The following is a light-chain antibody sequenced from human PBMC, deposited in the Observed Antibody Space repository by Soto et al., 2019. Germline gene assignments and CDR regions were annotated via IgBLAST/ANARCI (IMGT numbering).Light chain of an antibody. J-gene: IGKJ1*01. CDR1: QSVSSSY. CDR2: GAS. CDR3: QQYGSSLL. V-gene: IGKV3-20*01. Sequence: EIVLTQSPGTLSLSPGERATLSCRASQSVSSSYLAWYQQKPGQAPRLLIYGASSRATGIPDGFSGSGSGTDFTLTISRLEPEDFAVYYCQQYGSSLLFGQGTKVEIK.